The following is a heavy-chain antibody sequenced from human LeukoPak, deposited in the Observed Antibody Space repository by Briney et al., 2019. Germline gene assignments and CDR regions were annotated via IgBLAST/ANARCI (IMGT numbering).Heavy chain of an antibody. CDR3: AMRAYCSSTSCPAKKGYYYYYMDV. CDR1: GYTLTELS. V-gene: IGHV1-24*01. Sequence: ASVKVSCKVSGYTLTELSMHWVRQAPGKGLEWMGGFDPEDGETIYAQKFQGRVTMTEDTSTDTAYMELSSLRSEDTAVYYCAMRAYCSSTSCPAKKGYYYYYMDVWGKGTTVTVSS. D-gene: IGHD2-2*01. CDR2: FDPEDGET. J-gene: IGHJ6*03.